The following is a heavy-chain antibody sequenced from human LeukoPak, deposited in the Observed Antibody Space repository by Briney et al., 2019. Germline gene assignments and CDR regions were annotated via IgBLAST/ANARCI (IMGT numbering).Heavy chain of an antibody. J-gene: IGHJ3*02. CDR1: GGSISSYY. CDR2: FFYTGST. Sequence: SETLSLTCTVSGGSISSYYWSWIRQPPGKGLEWIGYFFYTGSTYYNPSLKSRVTISVDTSKNQFSLKLSSVTAADTAVYSCARGAGSTTSNDAFDIWGQGTVVTVSS. CDR3: ARGAGSTTSNDAFDI. D-gene: IGHD1-1*01. V-gene: IGHV4-59*12.